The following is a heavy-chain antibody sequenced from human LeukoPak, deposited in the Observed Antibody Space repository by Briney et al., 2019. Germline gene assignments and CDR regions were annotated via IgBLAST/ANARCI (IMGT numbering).Heavy chain of an antibody. CDR3: AREFRLAYSSSWSPLGY. CDR1: GFTVSSNE. J-gene: IGHJ4*02. CDR2: ISSSGSTI. D-gene: IGHD6-13*01. V-gene: IGHV3-48*03. Sequence: PGGSLRLSCAASGFTVSSNEMSWVRQAPGKGLEWVSYISSSGSTIYYADFVKGRFTISRDNAKNSLYLQMNSLRAEDTAVYYCAREFRLAYSSSWSPLGYWGQGTLVTVSS.